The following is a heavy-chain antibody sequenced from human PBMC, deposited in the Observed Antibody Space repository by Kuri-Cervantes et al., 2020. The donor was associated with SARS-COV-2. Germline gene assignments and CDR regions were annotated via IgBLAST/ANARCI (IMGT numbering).Heavy chain of an antibody. CDR3: ARLPRSAGAH. CDR1: GFTFGDYG. V-gene: IGHV3-7*03. Sequence: GGSLRLSCSASGFTFGDYGLGWVRQAPGKGLEWVANINEDGSEKAYVDSVKGRFTISRDNARNSVYLQMNSLRAEDTAVYYCARLPRSAGAHRGQGTLVTVSS. CDR2: INEDGSEK. J-gene: IGHJ4*02. D-gene: IGHD3-10*01.